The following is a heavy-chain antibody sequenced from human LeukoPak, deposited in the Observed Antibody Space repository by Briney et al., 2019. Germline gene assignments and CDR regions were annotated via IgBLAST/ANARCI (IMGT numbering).Heavy chain of an antibody. CDR2: TNPSGGST. J-gene: IGHJ4*02. V-gene: IGHV1-46*01. CDR3: ARVSGWYSVFFDY. Sequence: ASVKVSFKSSGYTFTSYYMHLVRQAPGQGLEWMEITNPSGGSTSYAQKFQGRVTMTRDTSTSTVYMELSSLRSEDAAVFYCARVSGWYSVFFDYWGQGTLVTVSS. D-gene: IGHD6-19*01. CDR1: GYTFTSYY.